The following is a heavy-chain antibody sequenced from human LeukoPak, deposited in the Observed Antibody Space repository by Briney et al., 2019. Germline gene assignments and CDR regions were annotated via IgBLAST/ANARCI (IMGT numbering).Heavy chain of an antibody. J-gene: IGHJ5*02. CDR2: IYSSGTA. V-gene: IGHV4-30-4*01. D-gene: IGHD3-10*01. CDR1: GDSISSGDYY. Sequence: SQTLSLTRTVSGDSISSGDYYWSWVRQPPGKGLEWIGYIYSSGTAYYNPSLKSRLTISIDTLNNQFSLQLTSVTAADTAVYYCARSQGGYGSGRGWFDPWGQGTLVTVSS. CDR3: ARSQGGYGSGRGWFDP.